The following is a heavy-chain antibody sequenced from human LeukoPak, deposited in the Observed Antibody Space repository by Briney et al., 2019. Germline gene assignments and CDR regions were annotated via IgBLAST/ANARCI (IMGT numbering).Heavy chain of an antibody. CDR1: GFTFDDYA. CDR2: ISWNSGSI. CDR3: AKDNGRYYDILTGLFDY. Sequence: GRSLRLSCAASGFTFDDYAMHWVRQAPGKGLEWVSGISWNSGSIGYADSVKGRFTISRDNAKDSLYLQMNSLRAEDTALYYCAKDNGRYYDILTGLFDYWGQGTLVTVSS. J-gene: IGHJ4*02. V-gene: IGHV3-9*01. D-gene: IGHD3-9*01.